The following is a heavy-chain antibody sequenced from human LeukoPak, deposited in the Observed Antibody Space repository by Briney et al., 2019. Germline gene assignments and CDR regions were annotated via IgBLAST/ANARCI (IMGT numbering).Heavy chain of an antibody. CDR3: ARVVTAAGLDL. CDR2: IHYDGRT. Sequence: SETLSLTCTVSGGPITGAITWGWVRPPPGKGLEWIVNIHYDGRTASNPSLKSRVTMSLDTSTNQFSLKVNSVTATDTALYYCARVVTAAGLDLWGQGILVTISS. CDR1: GGPITGAIT. D-gene: IGHD6-25*01. V-gene: IGHV4-39*07. J-gene: IGHJ5*02.